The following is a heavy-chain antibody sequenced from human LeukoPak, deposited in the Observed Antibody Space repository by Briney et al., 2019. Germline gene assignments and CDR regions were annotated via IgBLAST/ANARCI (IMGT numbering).Heavy chain of an antibody. CDR3: ARGLHSSSWPYYYYYYGMDV. CDR1: GGSINGYY. V-gene: IGHV4-59*01. D-gene: IGHD6-13*01. Sequence: PSETLSLTCTVSGGSINGYYWNWIRQPPGKGLEWIGYIYYSGSTNYNPSLKSRVTISVDTSKNQFSLKLSSVTAADTAVYYCARGLHSSSWPYYYYYYGMDVWGQGTTVTVSS. J-gene: IGHJ6*02. CDR2: IYYSGST.